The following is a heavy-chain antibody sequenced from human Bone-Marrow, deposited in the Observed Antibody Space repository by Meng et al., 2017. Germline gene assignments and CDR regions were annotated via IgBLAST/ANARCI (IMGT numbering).Heavy chain of an antibody. V-gene: IGHV3-49*04. J-gene: IGHJ4*02. Sequence: GESLKISCTASGFTFGDYAMSWVRQAPGKGLEWVGFIRSKAYGGTTEYAASVKGRFTISRDDSKSIAYLQMNSLKTEGTAVYYCTRGGGMKNYDYWGQGTLVTVSS. CDR3: TRGGGMKNYDY. CDR1: GFTFGDYA. CDR2: IRSKAYGGTT. D-gene: IGHD3-16*01.